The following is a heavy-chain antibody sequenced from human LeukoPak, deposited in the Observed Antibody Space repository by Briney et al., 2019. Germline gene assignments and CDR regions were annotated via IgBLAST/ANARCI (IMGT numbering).Heavy chain of an antibody. CDR3: ARGGVVVAAIDAFDI. D-gene: IGHD2-15*01. J-gene: IGHJ3*02. CDR1: GFTFSSYS. V-gene: IGHV3-21*01. CDR2: ISSSSSYI. Sequence: GGSLRLSCAASGFTFSSYSMNWVRQAPGKGLEWVSSISSSSSYIYYADSVKGRFTISRDNAKNSLYLQMNSLRVEDTAVYYCARGGVVVAAIDAFDIWGQGTLVTVSS.